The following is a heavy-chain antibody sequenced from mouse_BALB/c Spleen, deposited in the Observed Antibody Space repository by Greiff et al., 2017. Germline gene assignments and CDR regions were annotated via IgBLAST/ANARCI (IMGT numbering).Heavy chain of an antibody. D-gene: IGHD2-1*01. CDR2: IYWDDDK. Sequence: QVTLKVSGPGILQPSQTLSLTCSFSGFSLSTSGMGVSWIRQPSGKGLEWLAHIYWDDDKRYNPSLKSRLTISKDTSRNQVFLKITSVDTADTATYYCARRHYGNFFDYWGQGTTLTVSS. CDR3: ARRHYGNFFDY. V-gene: IGHV8-12*01. CDR1: GFSLSTSGMG. J-gene: IGHJ2*01.